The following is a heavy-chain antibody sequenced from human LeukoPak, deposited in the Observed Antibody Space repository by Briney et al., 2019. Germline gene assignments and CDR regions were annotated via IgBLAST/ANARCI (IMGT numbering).Heavy chain of an antibody. Sequence: SETLSLTCTVSGGSISSGGYYWSWIRQHPGKGLEWIGYIYYGGSTYYNPSLKSRVTISVDTSKNQFSLKLSSVTAADTAVYYCARDQRRITMVRGGANAFDIWGQGTMVTVSS. J-gene: IGHJ3*02. V-gene: IGHV4-31*03. CDR1: GGSISSGGYY. D-gene: IGHD3-10*01. CDR3: ARDQRRITMVRGGANAFDI. CDR2: IYYGGST.